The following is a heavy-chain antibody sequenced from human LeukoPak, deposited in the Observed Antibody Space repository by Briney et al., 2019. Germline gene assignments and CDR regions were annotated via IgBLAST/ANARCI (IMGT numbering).Heavy chain of an antibody. CDR2: ISAYNGNT. J-gene: IGHJ6*03. Sequence: ASVKVSCKASGYTFTSYSIIWVRQAPGQGLEWMGWISAYNGNTNYAQKLQGRVTMTTDTSTSTAYMELRSLRSDDTAVYYCARDSMTYYDFWSGYGANYYYYYMDVWGKGTTVTVSS. V-gene: IGHV1-18*01. D-gene: IGHD3-3*01. CDR1: GYTFTSYS. CDR3: ARDSMTYYDFWSGYGANYYYYYMDV.